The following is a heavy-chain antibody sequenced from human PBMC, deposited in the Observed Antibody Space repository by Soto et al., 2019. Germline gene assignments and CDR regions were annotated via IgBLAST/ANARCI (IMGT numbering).Heavy chain of an antibody. CDR3: ARDPPFRGSTGYDGMDV. CDR1: GGSISSGGYY. D-gene: IGHD3-10*01. V-gene: IGHV4-31*03. J-gene: IGHJ6*02. CDR2: IYYSGST. Sequence: QVQLQESGPGLVKPSQTLSLTCTVSGGSISSGGYYWSWIRQHPGKGLEWIGYIYYSGSTYYNPSLKSRVTISVDTSKNQFSLKLSSVTAANTAVYYCARDPPFRGSTGYDGMDVWGQGTTVTVSS.